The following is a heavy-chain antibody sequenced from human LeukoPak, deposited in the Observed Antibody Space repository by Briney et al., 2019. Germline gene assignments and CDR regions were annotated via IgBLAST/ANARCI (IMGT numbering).Heavy chain of an antibody. D-gene: IGHD1-26*01. CDR1: GGTFSNYA. CDR2: IIPIFPAT. J-gene: IGHJ4*02. Sequence: SVKVSCKASGGTFSNYAISWVRQAPGQGLEWMGGIIPIFPATKYAQKFQGRVTITTDESTSTAYMELSSLRFEDTAVYYCAAGDPWELLDYWGQGTLVTVSS. CDR3: AAGDPWELLDY. V-gene: IGHV1-69*05.